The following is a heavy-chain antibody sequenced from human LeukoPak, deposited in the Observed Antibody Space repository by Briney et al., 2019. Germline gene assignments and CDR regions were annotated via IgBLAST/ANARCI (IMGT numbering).Heavy chain of an antibody. J-gene: IGHJ4*02. D-gene: IGHD3-10*01. Sequence: GGSLRLSCAASGFTFNNAWMSWVRLAPGKGLEWVGRIKNEDDGGTTDYAAPVKGRFTISRDDSKNMLYLQMNNLKTEDTAVYYCTTSGTPFQYWGQGTLVTVSS. CDR2: IKNEDDGGTT. CDR3: TTSGTPFQY. CDR1: GFTFNNAW. V-gene: IGHV3-15*01.